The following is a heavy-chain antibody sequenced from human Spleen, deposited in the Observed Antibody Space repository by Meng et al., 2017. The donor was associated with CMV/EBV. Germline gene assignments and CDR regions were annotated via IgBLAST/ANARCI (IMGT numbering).Heavy chain of an antibody. D-gene: IGHD1-26*01. CDR1: GGSISSNNW. Sequence: VSGGSISSNNWWTWVRQPPGRGLEWIGEIYHSGSTTYNPSLKSRVTISLDKSKNQFSLKLRSVTAADTAVYYCARVGTSGSSEFFDYWGQGTLVTVSS. CDR2: IYHSGST. CDR3: ARVGTSGSSEFFDY. V-gene: IGHV4-4*02. J-gene: IGHJ4*02.